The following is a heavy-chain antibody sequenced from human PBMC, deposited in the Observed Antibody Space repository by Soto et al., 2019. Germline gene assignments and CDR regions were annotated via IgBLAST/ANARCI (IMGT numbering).Heavy chain of an antibody. V-gene: IGHV4-59*01. CDR2: IYYSGST. CDR3: ARSYYYDSSGYPYYYYYYGMDV. CDR1: GGSISSYY. Sequence: SETLSLTCTVSGGSISSYYWSWIRQPPWKGLEWIGYIYYSGSTNYNPSLKSRVTISVDTSKNQFSLKLSSVTAADTAVYYCARSYYYDSSGYPYYYYYYGMDVWGQGTTVTVSS. D-gene: IGHD3-22*01. J-gene: IGHJ6*02.